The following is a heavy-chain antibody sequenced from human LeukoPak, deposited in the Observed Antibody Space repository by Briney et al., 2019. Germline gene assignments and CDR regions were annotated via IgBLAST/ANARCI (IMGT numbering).Heavy chain of an antibody. CDR1: GDSISNYY. Sequence: PSETLSLTCTVSGDSISNYYWSWIRQPAGKGLEWIGRVYTSGSTNYNPSLKSRVTMSVDTSKNQFSLKLSSVTAADTAVYYCAKSGLAYCSSTSCYHGPHDYWGQGTLVTVSS. J-gene: IGHJ4*02. CDR3: AKSGLAYCSSTSCYHGPHDY. D-gene: IGHD2-2*01. CDR2: VYTSGST. V-gene: IGHV4-4*07.